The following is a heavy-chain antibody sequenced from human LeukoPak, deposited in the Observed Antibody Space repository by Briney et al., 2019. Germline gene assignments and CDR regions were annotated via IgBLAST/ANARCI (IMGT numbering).Heavy chain of an antibody. CDR1: GFTFSSYS. Sequence: GGSLRLSCAASGFTFSSYSMNWVRQAPGKELEWVSSISSSSSYIYYADSVKGRFTISRDNAKNSLYLQMNSLRAEDTAVYYCARELGPWGVRGVIIEPNDYWGQGTLVTISS. D-gene: IGHD3-10*01. CDR2: ISSSSSYI. CDR3: ARELGPWGVRGVIIEPNDY. J-gene: IGHJ4*02. V-gene: IGHV3-21*01.